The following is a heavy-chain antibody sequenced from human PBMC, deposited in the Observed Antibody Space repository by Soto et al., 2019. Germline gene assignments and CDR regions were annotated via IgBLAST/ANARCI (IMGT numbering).Heavy chain of an antibody. J-gene: IGHJ6*02. Sequence: SETLSLTCAVYGGSFSGYYWSWIRQPPGKGLEWIGEINHSGSTNYNPSLKSRVTISVDTSKNQFSLKLSSVTAADTAVYYCARADYYSGSTNYYYYGMDVWGQGTTLTVSS. CDR3: ARADYYSGSTNYYYYGMDV. D-gene: IGHD1-26*01. CDR1: GGSFSGYY. CDR2: INHSGST. V-gene: IGHV4-34*01.